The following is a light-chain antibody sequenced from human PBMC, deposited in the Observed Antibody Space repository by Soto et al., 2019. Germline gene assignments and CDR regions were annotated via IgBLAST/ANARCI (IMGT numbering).Light chain of an antibody. CDR1: QSVSGSY. J-gene: IGKJ2*01. V-gene: IGKV3-20*01. CDR2: GAA. CDR3: QQYGSSPYT. Sequence: EIVLTQSPGTLSLSQGERATLSCRASQSVSGSYLVWYQQKSGQAPRLLIYGAASRATGIPDRFSVSGSGTDFTLTISRLEPEDFAVYYCQQYGSSPYTFGQGTKLEIK.